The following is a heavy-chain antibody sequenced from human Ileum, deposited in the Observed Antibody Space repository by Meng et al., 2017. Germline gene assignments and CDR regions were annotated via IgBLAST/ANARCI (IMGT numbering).Heavy chain of an antibody. CDR1: GGSFSGSY. J-gene: IGHJ4*02. V-gene: IGHV4-34*01. D-gene: IGHD3-22*01. CDR3: ARGKEIVTMIVSNWHYFDY. CDR2: INNSGST. Sequence: QRHQLGAGLLKPPETLSLTCAVYGGSFSGSYWRWIRQPPGKGLQWVGKINNSGSTNYNPSLKSRVTISVDTSKTQFSLKLSSVTAAATAAYYCARGKEIVTMIVSNWHYFDYWGQGTLVTVSS.